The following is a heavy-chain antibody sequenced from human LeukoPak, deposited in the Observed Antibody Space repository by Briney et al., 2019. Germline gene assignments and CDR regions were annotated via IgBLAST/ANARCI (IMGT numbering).Heavy chain of an antibody. Sequence: VASVKVSCKASGYTFTSYGISWVRQAPGQGLEWMGWISAYNGNTNYAQKLQGRVTMTTDTSTSTAYMELRSLRSDDTAVYYCARVQNYYDSRPFDYWGQGTLVTVSS. D-gene: IGHD3-22*01. CDR3: ARVQNYYDSRPFDY. CDR1: GYTFTSYG. CDR2: ISAYNGNT. V-gene: IGHV1-18*01. J-gene: IGHJ4*02.